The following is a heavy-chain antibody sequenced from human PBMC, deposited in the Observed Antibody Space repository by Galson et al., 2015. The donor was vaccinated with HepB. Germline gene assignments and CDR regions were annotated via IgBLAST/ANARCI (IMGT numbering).Heavy chain of an antibody. CDR1: GYTLTDLS. CDR3: ARGAHHYKYYMDV. J-gene: IGHJ6*03. Sequence: SVKVSCKVSGYTLTDLSMHWVRRAPGKGLEWMGGFDPEDDETLYAQKFQGRVTMTEDTSTDTAYMELSSLRSEDTAVYYCARGAHHYKYYMDVWGKGTTITVSS. CDR2: FDPEDDET. V-gene: IGHV1-24*01.